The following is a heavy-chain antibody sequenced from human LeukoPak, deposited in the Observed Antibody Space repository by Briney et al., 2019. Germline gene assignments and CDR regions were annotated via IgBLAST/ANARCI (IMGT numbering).Heavy chain of an antibody. CDR1: GDIVSSNSAA. CDR2: TYYRSKWYN. J-gene: IGHJ4*02. CDR3: ATAAGSGRDY. D-gene: IGHD6-13*01. V-gene: IGHV6-1*01. Sequence: SQTLSLTCAISGDIVSSNSAAWNWIRQSPSRGLEWLGRTYYRSKWYNDYAVSVKSRITINPDTSKNQFSLQLNSVTAADTAVYYCATAAGSGRDYWGQGTLVTVSS.